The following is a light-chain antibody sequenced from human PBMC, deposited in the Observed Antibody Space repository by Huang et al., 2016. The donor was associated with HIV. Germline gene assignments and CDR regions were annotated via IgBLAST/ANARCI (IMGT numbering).Light chain of an antibody. J-gene: IGKJ1*01. CDR1: QAIRND. CDR2: AAS. CDR3: LQDYNYPRT. Sequence: AIQMTQSPSSLSASVGDRVTITCRASQAIRNDLGWYQQRPCKAPKLLCDAASELHSGYQLRFSGSGSGTDFTLTISSLQPEHFATYYCLQDYNYPRTFGQGTKVKI. V-gene: IGKV1-6*01.